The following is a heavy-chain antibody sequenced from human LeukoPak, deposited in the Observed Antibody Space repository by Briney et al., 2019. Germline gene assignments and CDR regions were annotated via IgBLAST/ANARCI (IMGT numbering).Heavy chain of an antibody. D-gene: IGHD3-10*01. V-gene: IGHV3-7*01. CDR3: ARCGYSGSGFSTNWFDP. CDR2: IKQDGSEK. CDR1: GFTFSSYG. J-gene: IGHJ5*02. Sequence: GGSLRLSCAASGFTFSSYGMHWVRQAPGKGLEWVAIIKQDGSEKYYVDSVKGRFTISRDNAKNSLYLQMSSLRAEDTAVYYCARCGYSGSGFSTNWFDPWGQGTLVTVSS.